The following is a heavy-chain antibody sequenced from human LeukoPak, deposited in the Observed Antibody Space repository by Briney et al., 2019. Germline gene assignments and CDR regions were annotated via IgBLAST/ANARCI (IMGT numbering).Heavy chain of an antibody. CDR3: ATRFYDYGDYSFDY. Sequence: SETLSLTCTVSGGSISTYYGNWIRQAPGKGLEWIGYIYYSGSTNYNPSLKSRVTMSVDTSRNQFSLKLSSVTAADTAVYYCATRFYDYGDYSFDYWGQGTLVTVSS. J-gene: IGHJ4*02. D-gene: IGHD4-17*01. V-gene: IGHV4-59*01. CDR1: GGSISTYY. CDR2: IYYSGST.